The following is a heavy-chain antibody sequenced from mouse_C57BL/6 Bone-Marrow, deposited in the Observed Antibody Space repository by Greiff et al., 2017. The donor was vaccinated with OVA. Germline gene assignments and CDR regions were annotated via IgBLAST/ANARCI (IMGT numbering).Heavy chain of an antibody. CDR2: INPSTGGT. D-gene: IGHD1-1*01. CDR3: ARKYYYGSSYDY. CDR1: GYSFTGYY. V-gene: IGHV1-42*01. J-gene: IGHJ2*01. Sequence: EVQLVESGPELVKPGASVKISCKASGYSFTGYYMNWVKQSPEKSLEWIGEINPSTGGTTYNQKFKAKATLTVDKSSSTAYMQLKSLTSEDSAVYYCARKYYYGSSYDYWGQGTTLTVSS.